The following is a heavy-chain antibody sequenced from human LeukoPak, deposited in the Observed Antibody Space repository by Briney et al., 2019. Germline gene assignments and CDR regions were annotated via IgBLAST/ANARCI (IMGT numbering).Heavy chain of an antibody. CDR1: GGSISSSNW. CDR3: ARDRGYSSGNPYFDY. J-gene: IGHJ4*02. D-gene: IGHD6-19*01. CDR2: IYHSGST. Sequence: SETLSLTCAVSGGSISSSNWWSWVRQPPGKGLEWIGEIYHSGSTNYNPSLKSRVTISVDKSKNQFSLKLSSVTAADTAVYYCARDRGYSSGNPYFDYWGQGTLVTVSS. V-gene: IGHV4-4*02.